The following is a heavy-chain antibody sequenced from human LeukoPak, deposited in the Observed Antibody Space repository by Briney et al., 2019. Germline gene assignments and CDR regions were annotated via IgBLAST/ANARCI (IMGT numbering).Heavy chain of an antibody. CDR3: ARIFPATTVTPDAFDI. Sequence: ASVKVSCKASGYTFTSYGISWVRQAPGQGVEWMGWISAYNGNTNYAQKLQGRVTMTTDTSTSTAYMELRSLRSDDTAVYYCARIFPATTVTPDAFDIWGQGTMVTVSS. V-gene: IGHV1-18*01. CDR1: GYTFTSYG. CDR2: ISAYNGNT. D-gene: IGHD4-17*01. J-gene: IGHJ3*02.